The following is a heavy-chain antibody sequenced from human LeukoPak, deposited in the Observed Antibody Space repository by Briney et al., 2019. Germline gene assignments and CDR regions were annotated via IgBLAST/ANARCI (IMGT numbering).Heavy chain of an antibody. V-gene: IGHV4-34*01. D-gene: IGHD1/OR15-1a*01. J-gene: IGHJ4*02. CDR3: ARVGNKASFDY. CDR2: INHSGST. CDR1: GVSFSGYY. Sequence: PSETLSLTCAVYGVSFSGYYWSWIRQPPGKGLEWIGEINHSGSTNYNPSLKSRVTISVDTSKNQFSLKLSSVTAADTAVYYCARVGNKASFDYWGQGTLVTVSS.